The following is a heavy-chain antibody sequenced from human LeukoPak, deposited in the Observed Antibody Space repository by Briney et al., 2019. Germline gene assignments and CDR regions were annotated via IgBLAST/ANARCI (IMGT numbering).Heavy chain of an antibody. Sequence: SETLSLTCTVSGGSISSYYWSWIRQPPGKGLEWIGYIYYSGSTNYNPSLKRRVTISVDTSKNQFSLKLSSVTAADTAVYYCERGWNEDSVVVPAAMRGGNWFDPWGQGTLVSVSS. CDR2: IYYSGST. CDR3: ERGWNEDSVVVPAAMRGGNWFDP. J-gene: IGHJ5*02. V-gene: IGHV4-59*01. D-gene: IGHD2-2*01. CDR1: GGSISSYY.